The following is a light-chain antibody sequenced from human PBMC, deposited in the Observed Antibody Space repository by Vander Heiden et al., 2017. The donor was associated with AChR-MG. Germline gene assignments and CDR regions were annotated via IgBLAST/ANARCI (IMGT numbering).Light chain of an antibody. Sequence: PVLTPPPSPSASPGQSARLTCTLPSDISVSSYNIYGYRQKPGSPPRYLLDNYSDSDKGQGTGVPSRFSGSGDTSANTGILLISGLQSEDEADYYCMIWPSNAVVFGGGTKLTVL. CDR3: MIWPSNAVV. J-gene: IGLJ2*01. V-gene: IGLV5-37*01. CDR1: SDISVSSYN. CDR2: NYSDSDK.